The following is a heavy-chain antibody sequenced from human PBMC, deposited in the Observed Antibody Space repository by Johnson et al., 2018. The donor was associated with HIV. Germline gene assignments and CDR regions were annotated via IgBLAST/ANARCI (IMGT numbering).Heavy chain of an antibody. Sequence: QVQLVESGGGLVQPGGSLRLSCAASGFTFSDYYMSWIRQAPGKGLEWVSYISSSGSTIYYADSVKGRFTISRDNAKNSLYLQMNSLRAEDTALYYCAKDRDLAAAGTDAFDIWGQGTMVTVSS. V-gene: IGHV3-11*01. J-gene: IGHJ3*02. CDR1: GFTFSDYY. CDR3: AKDRDLAAAGTDAFDI. D-gene: IGHD6-13*01. CDR2: ISSSGSTI.